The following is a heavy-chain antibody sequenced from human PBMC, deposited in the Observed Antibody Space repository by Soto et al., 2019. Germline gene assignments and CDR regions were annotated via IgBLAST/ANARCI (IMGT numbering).Heavy chain of an antibody. J-gene: IGHJ5*02. Sequence: GGSLRLSCAASGFTFSSYAMSWVRQAPGKGLEWVSAISGSGGTTYYADSVKGRFTISRDNSKNTLYLQMNSLRAEDTAVYYCTKAGTRYCSGGSCYSKGFDPWGQGTLVTVSS. CDR3: TKAGTRYCSGGSCYSKGFDP. D-gene: IGHD2-15*01. CDR2: ISGSGGTT. CDR1: GFTFSSYA. V-gene: IGHV3-23*01.